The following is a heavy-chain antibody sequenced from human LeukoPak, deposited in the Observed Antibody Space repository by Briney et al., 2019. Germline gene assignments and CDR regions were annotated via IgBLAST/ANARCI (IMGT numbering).Heavy chain of an antibody. J-gene: IGHJ4*02. Sequence: GESLKISCKGSGYSFTTYLIGWVRQMPVKGLEWMGIIYPGDSETRYSPSFQGQVTISVDKSINTAYLQWRGLKASDTAMYYCARHMRARPFDCWGQGTLVTVSS. CDR3: ARHMRARPFDC. CDR1: GYSFTTYL. V-gene: IGHV5-51*01. CDR2: IYPGDSET.